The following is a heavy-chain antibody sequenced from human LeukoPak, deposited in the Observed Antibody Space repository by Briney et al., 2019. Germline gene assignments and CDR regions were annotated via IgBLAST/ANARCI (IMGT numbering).Heavy chain of an antibody. Sequence: GGSLRLSCAASGFTFSSYVMNWVRQAPGKGLEWVSVISGGGGSTYYADSVKGRFTISRDNSKNTLYLQMNSLRAEDTAVYYCAKDLRWLVGCDYWGQGTLVTVSS. J-gene: IGHJ4*02. CDR3: AKDLRWLVGCDY. D-gene: IGHD6-19*01. CDR2: ISGGGGST. V-gene: IGHV3-23*01. CDR1: GFTFSSYV.